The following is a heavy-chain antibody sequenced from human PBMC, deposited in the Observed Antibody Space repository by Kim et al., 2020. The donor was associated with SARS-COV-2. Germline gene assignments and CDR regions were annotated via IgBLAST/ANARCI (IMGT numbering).Heavy chain of an antibody. CDR1: GYTFTGYY. CDR3: ARDRGKGGYSSSRGLNWFDP. Sequence: ASVKVSCKASGYTFTGYYMHWVRQAPGQGLEWMGRINPNSGGTNYAQKFQGRVTMTRDTSISTAYMELSRLRSDDTAVYYCARDRGKGGYSSSRGLNWFDPWGQGTLVTVSS. J-gene: IGHJ5*02. D-gene: IGHD6-13*01. V-gene: IGHV1-2*06. CDR2: INPNSGGT.